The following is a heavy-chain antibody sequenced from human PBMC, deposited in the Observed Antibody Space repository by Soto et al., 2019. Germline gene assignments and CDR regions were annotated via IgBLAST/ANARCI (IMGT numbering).Heavy chain of an antibody. CDR2: IYWNDDK. D-gene: IGHD6-19*01. CDR1: GFSLSTSGVG. Sequence: SGPTLVNPTPPLTLTCTFSGFSLSTSGVGVGWIRQPPGKALEWLALIYWNDDKRYSPSLKSRLTITKGTSKNQVVLTMTNMDPVDTATYYCARYSSGWYYFDYWGQGTLVTVSS. CDR3: ARYSSGWYYFDY. V-gene: IGHV2-5*01. J-gene: IGHJ4*02.